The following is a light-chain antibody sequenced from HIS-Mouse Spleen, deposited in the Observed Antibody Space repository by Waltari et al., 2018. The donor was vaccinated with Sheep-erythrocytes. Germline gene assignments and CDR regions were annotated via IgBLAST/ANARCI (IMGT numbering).Light chain of an antibody. CDR2: EGS. J-gene: IGLJ3*02. V-gene: IGLV2-23*01. CDR3: CSYAGSYTWV. Sequence: QSALTQPASVSGSPGQSITISFTGPSSDVGSYTLVSWYQQHPGKAPKLMIYEGSKRPSGVSNRFSGSKSGNTASLTISGLQAEDEADYYCCSYAGSYTWVFGGGTKLTVL. CDR1: SSDVGSYTL.